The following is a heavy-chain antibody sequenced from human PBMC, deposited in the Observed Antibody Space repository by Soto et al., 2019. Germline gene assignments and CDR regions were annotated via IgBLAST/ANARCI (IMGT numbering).Heavy chain of an antibody. V-gene: IGHV1-46*01. J-gene: IGHJ4*02. CDR2: ISPSDGAT. CDR1: GYTFINYY. D-gene: IGHD2-2*01. Sequence: QVQLVQSGAEVKKPGASVEVSCKASGYTFINYYLHWVRQAPAQGLEWMGMISPSDGATVYAQRFQGRVTVTRDTSTSTVYMTLSSLRSDDTAVYYSVREAPMSYVCDYWGQGALVTVSS. CDR3: VREAPMSYVCDY.